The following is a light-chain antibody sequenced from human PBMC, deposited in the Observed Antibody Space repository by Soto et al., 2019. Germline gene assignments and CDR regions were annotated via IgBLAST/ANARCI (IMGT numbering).Light chain of an antibody. CDR1: DDVGGW. CDR3: QQSNRFPFT. CDR2: AVC. Sequence: DTHLTQSPSSVSASVGDRVTMTCRASDDVGGWLAWYQQQPGKAPKLLIFAVCTLHSGVPSRFSGTGSGTEFTLTVSNFQPEDFATYYCQQSNRFPFTFGPGTKVDTK. V-gene: IGKV1-12*02. J-gene: IGKJ3*01.